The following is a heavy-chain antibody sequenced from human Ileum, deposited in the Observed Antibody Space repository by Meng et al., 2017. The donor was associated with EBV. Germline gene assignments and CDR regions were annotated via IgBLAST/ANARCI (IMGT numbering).Heavy chain of an antibody. D-gene: IGHD2-8*01. Sequence: WGVGLLKLSQTPSLTCGVEAGYFNCYYWTWIRQPHGKGREWIGEINHSGSTNYNPSLKSRFLISVDTSKNQFSLTLSSVTAADTAVYYCARGVYGPTTRGREYFIHWGRGTLVTSPQ. CDR1: AGYFNCYY. CDR3: ARGVYGPTTRGREYFIH. CDR2: INHSGST. J-gene: IGHJ1*01. V-gene: IGHV4-34*01.